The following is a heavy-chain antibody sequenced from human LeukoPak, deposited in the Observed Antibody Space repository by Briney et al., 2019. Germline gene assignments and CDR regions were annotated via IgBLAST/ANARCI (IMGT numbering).Heavy chain of an antibody. CDR1: GFTFSSYS. Sequence: PGGSLRLSCAASGFTFSSYSMNWVRQAPGKGLEWVSYISSSSSTIYYADSVKGRFTISRDNAKNSLYLQMNSLRAEDTAVYYCAGDGSGRPLYYWGQGTLVIVSS. CDR2: ISSSSSTI. V-gene: IGHV3-48*01. CDR3: AGDGSGRPLYY. D-gene: IGHD3-3*01. J-gene: IGHJ4*02.